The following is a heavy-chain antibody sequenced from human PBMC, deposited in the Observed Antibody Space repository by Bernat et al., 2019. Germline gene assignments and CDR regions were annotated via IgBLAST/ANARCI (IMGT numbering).Heavy chain of an antibody. CDR2: IYYSGST. CDR3: ARAGLQGADFDY. Sequence: QVQLQESGPGLVKPSQTLSLTCTVSGGSISSYYWCWIRQPPGKGLEWIGYIYYSGSTNYNPSLKSRVTISVDTSKNQFSLKLSSVTAADTAVYYCARAGLQGADFDYWGQGTLVTVSS. V-gene: IGHV4-59*01. J-gene: IGHJ4*02. D-gene: IGHD3-10*01. CDR1: GGSISSYY.